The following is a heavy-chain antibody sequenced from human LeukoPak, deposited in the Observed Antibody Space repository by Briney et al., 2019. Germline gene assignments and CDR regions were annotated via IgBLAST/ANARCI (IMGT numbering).Heavy chain of an antibody. Sequence: ASQTLSLTCAISGDSVSSNSAAWNWIRQSQSRGLEWLGRTYYRSKWYNDYAVSVKSRIIINPDTSKNQFSLQLNSVTPEDTAVYYCARDEDGYNYGFDPWGQGTLVTVSS. CDR3: ARDEDGYNYGFDP. J-gene: IGHJ5*02. V-gene: IGHV6-1*01. CDR2: TYYRSKWYN. D-gene: IGHD5-24*01. CDR1: GDSVSSNSAA.